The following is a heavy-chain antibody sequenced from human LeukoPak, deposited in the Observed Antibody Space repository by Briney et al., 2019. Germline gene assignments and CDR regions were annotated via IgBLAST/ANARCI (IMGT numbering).Heavy chain of an antibody. V-gene: IGHV4-61*01. J-gene: IGHJ5*02. CDR1: GGSISSGSYY. D-gene: IGHD5-12*01. CDR3: ARDYEGWFDP. Sequence: PSQTLSLTCTVSGGSISSGSYYWSWIRQPPGKGLEWIGYIYYSGSTNYNPSLKSRVTISVDTSKNQFSLKLSSVTAADTAVYYCARDYEGWFDPWGQGTLVTVSS. CDR2: IYYSGST.